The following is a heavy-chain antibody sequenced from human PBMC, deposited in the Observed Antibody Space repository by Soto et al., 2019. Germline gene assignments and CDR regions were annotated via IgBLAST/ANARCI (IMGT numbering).Heavy chain of an antibody. V-gene: IGHV3-23*01. CDR1: GFTFSSYA. Sequence: GGSLRLSCAASGFTFSSYAMTCVRQAPGKGLEWVSAISGSDRSTYYADSVKGRFTISRDNSKNTLYLQMNSLRAEDTAVYYCAKAPSVTSYYYGMDVWGQGTTVTVSS. CDR2: ISGSDRST. J-gene: IGHJ6*02. D-gene: IGHD4-17*01. CDR3: AKAPSVTSYYYGMDV.